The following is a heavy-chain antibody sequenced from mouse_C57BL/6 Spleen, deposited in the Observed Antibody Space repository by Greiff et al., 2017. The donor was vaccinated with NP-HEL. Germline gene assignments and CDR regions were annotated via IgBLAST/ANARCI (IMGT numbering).Heavy chain of an antibody. CDR2: IDPETGGT. J-gene: IGHJ4*01. D-gene: IGHD2-4*01. V-gene: IGHV1-15*01. CDR3: TREGLQDAMDY. CDR1: GYTFTDYE. Sequence: QVQLKESGAELVRPGASVTLSCKASGYTFTDYEMHWVKQTPVHGLEWIGAIDPETGGTAYNQKFKGKAILTADKSSSTAYMELRSLTSEDSAVYYCTREGLQDAMDYWGQGTSVTVSS.